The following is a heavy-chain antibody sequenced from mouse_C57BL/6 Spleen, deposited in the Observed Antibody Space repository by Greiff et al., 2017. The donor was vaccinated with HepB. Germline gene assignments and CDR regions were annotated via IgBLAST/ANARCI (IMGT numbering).Heavy chain of an antibody. CDR2: IYPGSGST. Sequence: QVQLQQPGAELVKPGASVKMSCKASGYTFTSYWITWVKQRPGQGLEWIGDIYPGSGSTNYNEKFKSKATLTVDTSSSTAYMQLSSLASEDSAVYYCAREIDSSGPVGFAYWGQGTLVTVSA. J-gene: IGHJ3*01. CDR1: GYTFTSYW. V-gene: IGHV1-55*01. CDR3: AREIDSSGPVGFAY. D-gene: IGHD3-2*02.